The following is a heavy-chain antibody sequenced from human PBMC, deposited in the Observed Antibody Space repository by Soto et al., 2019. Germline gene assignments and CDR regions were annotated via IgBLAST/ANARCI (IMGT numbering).Heavy chain of an antibody. CDR3: AKDSPYCATDRCFEQFDY. J-gene: IGHJ4*02. CDR1: GFTFSDYW. Sequence: PGGSLRLSCAASGFTFSDYWMNWVRQTPGKRLEWVASIKYDGREKNYVDSVKGRFTISRDNAKNSVYLQMASLRAEDTAVYYCAKDSPYCATDRCFEQFDYWGQGTLVTVSS. D-gene: IGHD2-15*01. CDR2: IKYDGREK. V-gene: IGHV3-7*04.